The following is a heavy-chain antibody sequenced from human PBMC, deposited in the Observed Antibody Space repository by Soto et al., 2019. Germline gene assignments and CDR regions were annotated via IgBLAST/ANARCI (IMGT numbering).Heavy chain of an antibody. CDR1: GFTFSSYS. Sequence: EVQLVESGGGLVQPGGSLRLSCAASGFTFSSYSMNWVRQAPGKGLEWVSYISSSSSTIYYADSVKGRFTISRDNAKNSLYLHINGLRAEDTAVYYCARDHWDIVVVVAANYYYYYMDVWGKGTTVTVSS. V-gene: IGHV3-48*01. D-gene: IGHD2-15*01. CDR2: ISSSSSTI. CDR3: ARDHWDIVVVVAANYYYYYMDV. J-gene: IGHJ6*03.